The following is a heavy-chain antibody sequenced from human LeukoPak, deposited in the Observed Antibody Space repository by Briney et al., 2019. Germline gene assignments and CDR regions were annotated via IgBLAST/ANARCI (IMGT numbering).Heavy chain of an antibody. CDR3: ARAPHPYCSGGNCIYFDY. J-gene: IGHJ4*02. D-gene: IGHD2-15*01. Sequence: GGSLRLSCEASGFTFSSYALTWFRQPPGKGWGWVPGIRGVGGGTYYADSVKGRFTLSRDNAKKSLHLQMNSLRAEDTAVYYCARAPHPYCSGGNCIYFDYWGQGTLVTVSS. CDR2: IRGVGGGT. CDR1: GFTFSSYA. V-gene: IGHV3-23*01.